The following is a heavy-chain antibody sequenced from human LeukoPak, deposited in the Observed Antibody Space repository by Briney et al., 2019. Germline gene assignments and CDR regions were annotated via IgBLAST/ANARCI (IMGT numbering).Heavy chain of an antibody. J-gene: IGHJ4*02. Sequence: TGGSLRLSCAASGFTFSSYAMSWVRQAPGKGLEWASAISGSGGSTYYADSVKGRFTISRDNSKNTLYLQMNSLRAEDTAVYYCAKLFEGGAAASFDYWGQGTLVTVSS. CDR2: ISGSGGST. V-gene: IGHV3-23*01. CDR3: AKLFEGGAAASFDY. CDR1: GFTFSSYA. D-gene: IGHD6-13*01.